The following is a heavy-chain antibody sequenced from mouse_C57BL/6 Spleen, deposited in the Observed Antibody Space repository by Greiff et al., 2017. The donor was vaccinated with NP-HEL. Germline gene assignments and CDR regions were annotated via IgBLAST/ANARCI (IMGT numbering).Heavy chain of an antibody. J-gene: IGHJ2*01. D-gene: IGHD1-1*01. V-gene: IGHV1-59*01. CDR2: IDPSDSYT. CDR1: GYTFTSYW. Sequence: QVQLQQPGAELVRPGTSVKLSCKASGYTFTSYWMHWVKQRPGQGLEWIGVIDPSDSYTNYNQKFKGKATLTVDTSSSTAYMQLSSLTSEDSAVYYCARYYGSSSYFDYWGQGTTLTVSS. CDR3: ARYYGSSSYFDY.